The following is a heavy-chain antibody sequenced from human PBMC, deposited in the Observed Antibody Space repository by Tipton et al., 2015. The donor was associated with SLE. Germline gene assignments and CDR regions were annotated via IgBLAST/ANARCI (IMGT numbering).Heavy chain of an antibody. J-gene: IGHJ3*02. D-gene: IGHD1-26*01. CDR3: AREWAGSPAAFDI. Sequence: TLSLTCTVSGGSFSGYYWSWIRQPPGKGLEWFGEINHSGSTNYNPSLKSRVTISVDTSKNQFSLKLSSVTAADTAVYYCAREWAGSPAAFDIWGQGTMVTVSS. CDR1: GGSFSGYY. CDR2: INHSGST. V-gene: IGHV4-34*01.